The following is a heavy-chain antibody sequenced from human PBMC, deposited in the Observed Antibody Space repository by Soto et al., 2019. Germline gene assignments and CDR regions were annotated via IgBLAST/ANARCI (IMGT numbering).Heavy chain of an antibody. CDR1: GVTVCGSA. J-gene: IGHJ5*02. D-gene: IGHD6-13*01. Sequence: GGSLRLSCAACGVTVCGSAMHWVRQASGKGLEWVSAISGSGGSTYYADSVKGRFTISRDNSKNTLYLQMNSLRAEDTAVYYCAKEAAGIVNWFDPWGQGTLVTVSS. V-gene: IGHV3-23*01. CDR3: AKEAAGIVNWFDP. CDR2: ISGSGGST.